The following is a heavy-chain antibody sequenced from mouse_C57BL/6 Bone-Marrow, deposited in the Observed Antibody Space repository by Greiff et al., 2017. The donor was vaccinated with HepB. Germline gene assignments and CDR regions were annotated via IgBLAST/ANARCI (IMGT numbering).Heavy chain of an antibody. CDR2: ISSGSSTI. D-gene: IGHD2-1*01. CDR3: ARSYGNYPWYFDV. Sequence: EVMLVESGGGLVKPGGSLKLSCAASGFTFSDYGMHWVRQAPEKGLEWVAYISSGSSTIYYADTVKGRFTISRDNAKNTLFLQMTSLRSEDTAMYYWARSYGNYPWYFDVWGTGTTVTVSS. CDR1: GFTFSDYG. V-gene: IGHV5-17*01. J-gene: IGHJ1*03.